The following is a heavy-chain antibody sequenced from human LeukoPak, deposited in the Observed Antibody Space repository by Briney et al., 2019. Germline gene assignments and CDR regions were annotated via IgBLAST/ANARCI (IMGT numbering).Heavy chain of an antibody. CDR2: IYSSGST. J-gene: IGHJ4*02. Sequence: SETLSLTCTVSGGSISNSYWSWVRQPPGRGLEWIGHIYSSGSTTYSPSLKSRVTMSVDTSKNQFSLKLTSVTAADTAVYYSATHRSDGTYPLDYWGQGALVTVSS. D-gene: IGHD1-26*01. CDR1: GGSISNSY. CDR3: ATHRSDGTYPLDY. V-gene: IGHV4-59*08.